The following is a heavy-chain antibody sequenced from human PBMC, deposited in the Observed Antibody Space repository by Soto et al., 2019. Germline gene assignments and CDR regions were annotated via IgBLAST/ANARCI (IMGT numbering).Heavy chain of an antibody. CDR1: GYTFTSYG. D-gene: IGHD1-26*01. J-gene: IGHJ4*02. V-gene: IGHV1-18*04. CDR2: ISAYNGNT. CDR3: ARFLDSGSYYVSLNFDY. Sequence: QVQLVQSGAEVKKPGASVKVSCKASGYTFTSYGISWVRQAHGQGLEWMGWISAYNGNTNYAQKLQGRVTMTTDTSTSTAYMELRSLRSDDTAVYYCARFLDSGSYYVSLNFDYWGQGTLVTVSS.